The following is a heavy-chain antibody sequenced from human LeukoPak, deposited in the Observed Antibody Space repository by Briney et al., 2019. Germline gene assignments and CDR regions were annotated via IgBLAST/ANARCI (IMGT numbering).Heavy chain of an antibody. CDR1: GYTFTSYA. J-gene: IGHJ6*02. D-gene: IGHD3-22*01. CDR2: INTNTGNP. CDR3: ASLPHYDSSGYYRYYYYYYGMDV. V-gene: IGHV7-4-1*02. Sequence: ASVKVSCKASGYTFTSYAMNWVRQAPGQGLEWMGWINTNTGNPTYVQGFTGRFVFSLDTSVSTTYLQISSLKAEDTAVYYCASLPHYDSSGYYRYYYYYYGMDVWGQGTTVTVSS.